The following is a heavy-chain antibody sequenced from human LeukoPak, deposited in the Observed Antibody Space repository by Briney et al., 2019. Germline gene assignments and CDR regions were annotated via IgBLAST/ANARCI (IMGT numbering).Heavy chain of an antibody. CDR1: GGSISSGGYY. CDR3: ARWLSYAENWFDP. CDR2: IYYSGST. D-gene: IGHD3-3*01. J-gene: IGHJ5*02. Sequence: SGTLSLACTVPGGSISSGGYYWSWIRQHPGKGLEWIGYIYYSGSTYYNPSLKSRVTISVDTSKNQFSLKLSSVTAADTAVYYCARWLSYAENWFDPWGQGTLVTVSS. V-gene: IGHV4-31*03.